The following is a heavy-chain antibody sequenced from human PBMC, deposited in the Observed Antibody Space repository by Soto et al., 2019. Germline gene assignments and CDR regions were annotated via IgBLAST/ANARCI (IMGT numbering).Heavy chain of an antibody. V-gene: IGHV1-2*02. CDR2: INPLTSDT. D-gene: IGHD1-26*01. CDR3: ARQQDRGIMAAGFDY. J-gene: IGHJ4*02. Sequence: ASVKVSCKASGYTFTAYYIHWVRQAPGQGLEWMGWINPLTSDTEFAQKFLGRVTMTRDTSRNTVHMQLSNLRSDDSAVYFCARQQDRGIMAAGFDYWGQGAQVTVSS. CDR1: GYTFTAYY.